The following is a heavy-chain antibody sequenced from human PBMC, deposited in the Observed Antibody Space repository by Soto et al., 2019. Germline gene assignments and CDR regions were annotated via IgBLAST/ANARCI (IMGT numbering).Heavy chain of an antibody. J-gene: IGHJ5*02. V-gene: IGHV3-23*01. D-gene: IGHD3-10*01. CDR1: GFTFGTTD. CDR2: IDGSGGIT. CDR3: VKNSGWFNT. Sequence: GGSLRLSCAASGFTFGTTDMSWVRQAPGEGLGWVSTIDGSGGITYYADSVKGRFTISRDNSRNTVYLQMNSLRGDDTALYYCVKNSGWFNTWGQGALVTVSS.